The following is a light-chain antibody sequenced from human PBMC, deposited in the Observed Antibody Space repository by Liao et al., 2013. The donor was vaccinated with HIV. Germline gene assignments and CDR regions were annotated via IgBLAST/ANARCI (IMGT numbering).Light chain of an antibody. V-gene: IGLV3-1*01. CDR3: QAWDRNTAI. CDR1: KLGSSY. CDR2: QDT. Sequence: SYELTQAPSVSVSPGQTASITCSGDKLGSSYASWYQQKPAQSPVLVIYQDTKRPSGIPDRFSGSNSGNTATLTISGTQAMDEADYYCQAWDRNTAIFGGGTKLTVL. J-gene: IGLJ2*01.